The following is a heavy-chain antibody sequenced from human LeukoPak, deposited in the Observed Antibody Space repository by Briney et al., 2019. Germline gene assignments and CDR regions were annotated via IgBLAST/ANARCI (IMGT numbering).Heavy chain of an antibody. CDR3: ARDCSSTSCYSVAG. V-gene: IGHV1-8*01. CDR1: GYTFTSYD. J-gene: IGHJ4*02. D-gene: IGHD2-2*01. Sequence: GASVKVSCKASGYTFTSYDINWVRQATGQGLEWMGWMNPNSGNTGYAQKFQGRVTMTRDTSISTAYMELSRLRSDDTAVYYCARDCSSTSCYSVAGWGQGTLVTVSS. CDR2: MNPNSGNT.